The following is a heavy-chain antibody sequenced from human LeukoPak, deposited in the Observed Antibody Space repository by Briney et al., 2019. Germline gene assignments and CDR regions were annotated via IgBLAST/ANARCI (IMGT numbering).Heavy chain of an antibody. D-gene: IGHD2-15*01. J-gene: IGHJ4*02. CDR2: ISVSGGST. Sequence: GGSLRLSCAASGFTFSSYAMSWVRQAPGKGLEWVSTISVSGGSTYYADSVRGRFTISRDNSKNTLYLQMNSLRAEDTAVYYCAPYCSGGSCYRYWGQGTLVTVSS. CDR3: APYCSGGSCYRY. V-gene: IGHV3-23*01. CDR1: GFTFSSYA.